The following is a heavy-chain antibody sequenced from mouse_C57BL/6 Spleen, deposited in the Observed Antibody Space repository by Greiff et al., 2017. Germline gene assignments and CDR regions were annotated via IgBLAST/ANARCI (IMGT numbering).Heavy chain of an antibody. J-gene: IGHJ4*01. V-gene: IGHV1-54*01. CDR2: INPGSGGT. CDR3: ARLTYGSSYAMDY. CDR1: GYAFTNYL. Sequence: QVHVKQSGAELVRPGTSVKVSCKASGYAFTNYLIEWVKQRPGQGLEWIGVINPGSGGTNYNEKFKGKATLTADKSSSTAYMQLSSLTSEDSAVYCCARLTYGSSYAMDYWGQGTSVTVSS. D-gene: IGHD1-1*01.